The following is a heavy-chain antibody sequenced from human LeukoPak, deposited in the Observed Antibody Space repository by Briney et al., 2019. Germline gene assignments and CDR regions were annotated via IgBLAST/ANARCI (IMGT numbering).Heavy chain of an antibody. CDR3: ARARDGYKRLDY. CDR2: INHSGST. V-gene: IGHV4-34*01. D-gene: IGHD5-24*01. CDR1: GGSFSGYY. J-gene: IGHJ4*02. Sequence: SETLSLTCAVYGGSFSGYYWSWIRQPPGKGLEWIGEINHSGSTNYNPSLKSRVTISVDTSKNQFSLKLSSVTAADTAVYYCARARDGYKRLDYWGQGTLVTVSS.